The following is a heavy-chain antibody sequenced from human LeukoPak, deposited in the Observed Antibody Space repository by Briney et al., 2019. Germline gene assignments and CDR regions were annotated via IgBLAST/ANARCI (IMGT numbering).Heavy chain of an antibody. J-gene: IGHJ4*02. CDR2: IYPGDSDT. D-gene: IGHD3-9*01. Sequence: GESLKISCKGSGYRFSNYWIGWVRQMPGKGLEWMGIIYPGDSDTRYSPSLQGQVTISADKSISTAYLQWSSLKASDTAMYYCARVHYDILTGYYNAIDYWGQGTLVTVSS. V-gene: IGHV5-51*01. CDR3: ARVHYDILTGYYNAIDY. CDR1: GYRFSNYW.